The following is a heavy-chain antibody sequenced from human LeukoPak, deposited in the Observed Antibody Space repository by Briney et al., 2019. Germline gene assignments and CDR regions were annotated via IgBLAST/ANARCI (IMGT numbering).Heavy chain of an antibody. D-gene: IGHD2-15*01. CDR3: ARAVVVRNRRYYYYYYMDV. CDR1: GGSFSGYY. CDR2: INHSGSS. V-gene: IGHV4-34*01. Sequence: SETLSLTCAVYGGSFSGYYWSWIRQPPGKGLEWIGEINHSGSSNYNPSLKSRVTISVDTSKNQSSLKLSSVTAAATAVYYCARAVVVRNRRYYYYYYMDVWGKGTTVIVSS. J-gene: IGHJ6*03.